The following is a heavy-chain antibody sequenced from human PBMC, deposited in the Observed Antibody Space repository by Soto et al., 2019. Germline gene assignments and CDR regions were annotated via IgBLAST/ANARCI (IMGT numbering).Heavy chain of an antibody. Sequence: QVQLQQWGAGLLKPSETLSLTCAVYGGSFSGYYWSWICQPPGKGLEWIGEINHSGSTNYNPSLKSRVTISVDTSKNQFSLKLSSVTAADTAVYYCARGRLEDIVVVPAAKVAAFDVWGKGTTVTVSS. V-gene: IGHV4-34*01. CDR1: GGSFSGYY. D-gene: IGHD2-2*01. CDR3: ARGRLEDIVVVPAAKVAAFDV. J-gene: IGHJ6*04. CDR2: INHSGST.